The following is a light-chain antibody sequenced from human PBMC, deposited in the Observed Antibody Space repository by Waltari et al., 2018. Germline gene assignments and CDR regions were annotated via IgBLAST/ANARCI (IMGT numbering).Light chain of an antibody. Sequence: SVLTQPPSASGSPGQSVTISCTGTSRDVGGYYYVSWYQQHPGKAPKVMSYDVSKRPPGVPGRFPGSKSGNTASLTISGVQAEDEADYYCCSYAGGYTLGVFGGGTKLTVL. CDR3: CSYAGGYTLGV. V-gene: IGLV2-11*01. J-gene: IGLJ2*01. CDR2: DVS. CDR1: SRDVGGYYY.